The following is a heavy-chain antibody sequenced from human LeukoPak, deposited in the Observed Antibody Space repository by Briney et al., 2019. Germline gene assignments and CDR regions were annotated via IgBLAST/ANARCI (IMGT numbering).Heavy chain of an antibody. Sequence: GASVKVSCKASGYTFTGYYLHWVRQAPGQGLEWMGWINPDSSGTNYAQKFQGRVTMTRDTSITTAYMELSRLRSDDTAVYYCARVDDRGHYSDSSGPRKLFDYWGQGTLVTVSS. CDR1: GYTFTGYY. V-gene: IGHV1-2*02. D-gene: IGHD3-22*01. J-gene: IGHJ4*02. CDR3: ARVDDRGHYSDSSGPRKLFDY. CDR2: INPDSSGT.